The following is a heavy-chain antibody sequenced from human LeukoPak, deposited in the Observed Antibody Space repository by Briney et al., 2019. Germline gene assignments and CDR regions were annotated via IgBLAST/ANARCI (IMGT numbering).Heavy chain of an antibody. CDR1: GYPFTTYW. Sequence: GESLKISCRGSGYPFTTYWIGWVRQMPGKGLEWIGIIYPGDSDTIYRPSFQGQVTISADKSISTAYLQWNSLRASDTAMYYCARLAVAGLDYWGQGTLVTVSS. CDR3: ARLAVAGLDY. D-gene: IGHD6-19*01. CDR2: IYPGDSDT. V-gene: IGHV5-51*01. J-gene: IGHJ4*02.